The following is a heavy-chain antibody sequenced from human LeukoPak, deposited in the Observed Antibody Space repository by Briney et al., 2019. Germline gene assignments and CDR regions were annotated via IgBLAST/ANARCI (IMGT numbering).Heavy chain of an antibody. D-gene: IGHD1-26*01. Sequence: GASVKVSCKASGYTFTGYYMHWVRQAPGQGLEWMGWINPNSGGTNYAQKFQGRVTMTRDTSISTAYMELSRLRSDDTAVYYCARLLSGSYTDVYFDYWGQGTPVTVSS. CDR3: ARLLSGSYTDVYFDY. J-gene: IGHJ4*02. CDR1: GYTFTGYY. CDR2: INPNSGGT. V-gene: IGHV1-2*02.